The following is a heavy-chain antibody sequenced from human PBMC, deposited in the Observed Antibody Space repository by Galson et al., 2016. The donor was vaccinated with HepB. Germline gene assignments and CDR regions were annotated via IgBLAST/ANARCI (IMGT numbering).Heavy chain of an antibody. CDR3: ARNMEFGDFWSGYRSPPQY. J-gene: IGHJ4*02. CDR2: INPSGVGT. D-gene: IGHD3-3*01. Sequence: SVKVSCKASGYTFTNYYIHWVRQAPGQGLEWMGVINPSGVGTTYAERFQGRVTMTSDASTSTVYMELSSLRSEDTAVYYCARNMEFGDFWSGYRSPPQYWGQGTLVTVSS. V-gene: IGHV1-46*01. CDR1: GYTFTNYY.